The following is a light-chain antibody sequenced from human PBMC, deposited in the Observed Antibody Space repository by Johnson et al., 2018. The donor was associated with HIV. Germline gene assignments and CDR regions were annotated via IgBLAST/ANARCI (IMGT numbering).Light chain of an antibody. CDR2: END. CDR3: GTWDSSLSAYV. Sequence: QPVLTQPSSVSAAPGQKVTISCSGSTSNIGNNYVSWYQQLPGTAPKVLIFENDKRPSGIPDRFSGSKSGTSATLGITGLQTGDEADYYCGTWDSSLSAYVFGTGTKVTVL. J-gene: IGLJ1*01. CDR1: TSNIGNNY. V-gene: IGLV1-51*02.